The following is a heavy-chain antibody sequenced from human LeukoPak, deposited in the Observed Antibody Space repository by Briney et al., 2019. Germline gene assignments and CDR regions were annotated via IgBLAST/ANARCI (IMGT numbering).Heavy chain of an antibody. CDR2: IYYSGST. CDR1: DGSISSGSYY. Sequence: PSETLSLTCTVSDGSISSGSYYWSWIRQPPGKGLEWIGYIYYSGSTNYNPSLKSRVTISVDTSKNQFSLKLSSVTAADTAVYYCAREAARGDWYFDLWGRGTLVTVSS. D-gene: IGHD6-25*01. J-gene: IGHJ2*01. V-gene: IGHV4-61*01. CDR3: AREAARGDWYFDL.